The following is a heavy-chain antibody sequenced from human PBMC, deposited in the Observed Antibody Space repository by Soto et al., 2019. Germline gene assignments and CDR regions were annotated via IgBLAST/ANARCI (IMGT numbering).Heavy chain of an antibody. J-gene: IGHJ3*02. CDR3: AKPYYGSGRGAFDI. CDR1: GFTFSSYG. D-gene: IGHD3-10*01. CDR2: ISYDGSNK. V-gene: IGHV3-30*18. Sequence: QVQLVESGGGVVQPGRSLRLSCAASGFTFSSYGMHWVRQAPGKGLEWVAVISYDGSNKYYADSVKGRFTISRDNSKNTLYLQMNSLRAEDTAVYYCAKPYYGSGRGAFDIWGQGTMVTVSS.